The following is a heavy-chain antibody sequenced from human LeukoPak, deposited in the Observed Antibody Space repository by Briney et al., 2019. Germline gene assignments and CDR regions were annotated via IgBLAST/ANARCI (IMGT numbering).Heavy chain of an antibody. D-gene: IGHD4-17*01. CDR1: GYTFTGYY. J-gene: IGHJ4*02. CDR2: INTNTGNP. CDR3: ARDFWGPPNGDLDY. Sequence: ASVKVSCKASGYTFTGYYMHWVRQAPGQGLEWMGWINTNTGNPTYAQGFTGRFVFSLDTSVSTAYLQISSLKAEDTAVYYCARDFWGPPNGDLDYWGQGTLVTVSS. V-gene: IGHV7-4-1*02.